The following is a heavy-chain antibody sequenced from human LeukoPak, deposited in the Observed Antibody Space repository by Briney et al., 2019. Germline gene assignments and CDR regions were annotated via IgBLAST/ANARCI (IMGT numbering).Heavy chain of an antibody. CDR1: GGSISSSRYY. Sequence: SETLSLTCTVSGGSISSSRYYWGWIRQPPGKGLEWIGSIYYSGSTYYNPSLKSRVTISVDTSKNQFSLKLSSVTAADTAVYYCASYSGGNSNFDYWGQGTLVTVSS. J-gene: IGHJ4*02. D-gene: IGHD4-23*01. CDR2: IYYSGST. CDR3: ASYSGGNSNFDY. V-gene: IGHV4-39*01.